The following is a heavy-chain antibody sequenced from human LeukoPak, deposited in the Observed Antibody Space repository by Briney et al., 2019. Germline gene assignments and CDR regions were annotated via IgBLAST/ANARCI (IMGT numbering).Heavy chain of an antibody. CDR3: ARDRNVVGADFDS. CDR1: GFIFDNFA. V-gene: IGHV3-30*03. J-gene: IGHJ5*01. Sequence: GGSLRLSCAASGFIFDNFAIHWVRQAPGKGLEWVSIVSFDGTNNFYADSVKGRFIVSRDSSNNTVYLHMNSLRPDDTAVYFCARDRNVVGADFDSWGQGTLVSVSS. CDR2: VSFDGTNN. D-gene: IGHD2-15*01.